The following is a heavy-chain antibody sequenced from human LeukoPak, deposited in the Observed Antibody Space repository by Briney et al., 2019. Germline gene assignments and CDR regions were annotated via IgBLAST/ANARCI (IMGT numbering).Heavy chain of an antibody. Sequence: GASVKVSCKASGYTFTGYYIQWVRQAPGQGLECMGWINPNSGGTNYAQKFRGRVTMTRDTSISTVYMELSRLTFDDTAIYYCARDLFVQQQLSFDPWGQGTQVTVSS. CDR2: INPNSGGT. V-gene: IGHV1-2*02. D-gene: IGHD6-13*01. J-gene: IGHJ5*02. CDR3: ARDLFVQQQLSFDP. CDR1: GYTFTGYY.